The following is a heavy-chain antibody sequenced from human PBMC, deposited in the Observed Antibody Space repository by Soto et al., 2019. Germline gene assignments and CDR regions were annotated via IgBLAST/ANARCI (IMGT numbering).Heavy chain of an antibody. D-gene: IGHD3-10*01. CDR3: ARGLGTFDT. CDR1: GGSFSGYY. Sequence: PSETLSLTCAVYGGSFSGYYWTWIRQPPGKGLEWIGEINHTGRSSYNPSLKSRVTISVDTSKDQFSLKLTSVTAADAALYYCARGLGTFDTWGQGTLVTVSS. V-gene: IGHV4-34*01. J-gene: IGHJ5*02. CDR2: INHTGRS.